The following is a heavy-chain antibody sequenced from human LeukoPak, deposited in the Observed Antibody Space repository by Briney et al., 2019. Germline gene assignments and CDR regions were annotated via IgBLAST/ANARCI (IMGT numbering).Heavy chain of an antibody. CDR1: GRSISGYY. J-gene: IGHJ4*02. Sequence: PSETLSLTCAVSGRSISGYYWSWLRQPPGKGLEWIGYIYYSGISNYNPSLKSRVTISVDTSNNQFSLRLSSVTAADTAMYYCAIEKYGGSNDNWGQGTLVTVSS. V-gene: IGHV4-59*01. CDR3: AIEKYGGSNDN. D-gene: IGHD1-26*01. CDR2: IYYSGIS.